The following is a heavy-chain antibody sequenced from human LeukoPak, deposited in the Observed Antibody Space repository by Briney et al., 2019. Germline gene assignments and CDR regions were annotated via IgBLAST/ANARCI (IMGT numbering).Heavy chain of an antibody. CDR1: GGTFSSYA. V-gene: IGHV1-69*13. J-gene: IGHJ4*02. CDR2: IIPIFGTA. CDR3: ATVDTAMVSNFDY. Sequence: ASVKVSCKASGGTFSSYAISWVRQAPGQGREWMGGIIPIFGTANYAQKFQGRVTITADESTSTAYMELSSLRSEDTAVYYCATVDTAMVSNFDYWGQGTLVTVSS. D-gene: IGHD5-18*01.